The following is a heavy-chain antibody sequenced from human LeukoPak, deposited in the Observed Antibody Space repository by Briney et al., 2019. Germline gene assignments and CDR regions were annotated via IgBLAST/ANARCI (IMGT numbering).Heavy chain of an antibody. Sequence: GESLKVSCKGSGYSFTSYWISWVRQMPGKGLEWMGIIYPGDSDTRYSPSFQGQVTISADKSISTAYLQWSSLKASDTAMYYCARQQGFVAVAGDFDYWGQGTLVTVSS. CDR1: GYSFTSYW. V-gene: IGHV5-51*01. J-gene: IGHJ4*02. D-gene: IGHD6-19*01. CDR2: IYPGDSDT. CDR3: ARQQGFVAVAGDFDY.